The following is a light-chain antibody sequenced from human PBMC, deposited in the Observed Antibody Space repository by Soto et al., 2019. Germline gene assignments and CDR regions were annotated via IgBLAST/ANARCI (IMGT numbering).Light chain of an antibody. CDR2: EVS. V-gene: IGLV2-8*01. Sequence: QSALTQPPSASGSPGQSVTISCTGTSSDVGGYKYVSWYQQHPGKAPKLLIYEVSERPSGVPDRFSGSKSGNTASLTVSGLQADDEADYYCAAWDDSLNGRVFGTGTKLTVL. CDR1: SSDVGGYKY. CDR3: AAWDDSLNGRV. J-gene: IGLJ1*01.